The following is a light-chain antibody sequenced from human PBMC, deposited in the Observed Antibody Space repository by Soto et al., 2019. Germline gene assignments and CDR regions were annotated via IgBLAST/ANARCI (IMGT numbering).Light chain of an antibody. CDR3: LQHNSYPWT. J-gene: IGKJ1*01. Sequence: DIQMSQSPSSLSASVGDRVTITCRASQGIRNALGWYQQKPGKAPKRLIYAASSLQSGVPSRFSGSGSGTEFTLTISSLQPEDFATYYCLQHNSYPWTCGQGTKVDIK. CDR2: AAS. V-gene: IGKV1-17*01. CDR1: QGIRNA.